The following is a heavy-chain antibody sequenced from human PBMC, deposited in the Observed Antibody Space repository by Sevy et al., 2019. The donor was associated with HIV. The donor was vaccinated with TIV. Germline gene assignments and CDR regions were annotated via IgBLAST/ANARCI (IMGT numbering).Heavy chain of an antibody. D-gene: IGHD3-10*01. CDR2: IRSKAYGGTT. Sequence: GGSLRLSCTASGFTFGDYAMSWFRQAPGKGLEWVGFIRSKAYGGTTEYAASVKDRFTITSEDSKSIAYLQMNSLKTEDTAVYYCTRPWFGELPHYWGQGTLVTVSS. CDR3: TRPWFGELPHY. J-gene: IGHJ4*02. CDR1: GFTFGDYA. V-gene: IGHV3-49*03.